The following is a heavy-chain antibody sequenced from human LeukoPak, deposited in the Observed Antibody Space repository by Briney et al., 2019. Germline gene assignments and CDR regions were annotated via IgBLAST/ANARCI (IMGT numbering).Heavy chain of an antibody. J-gene: IGHJ4*02. CDR2: IIPIFGTA. Sequence: ASVKVPCKASGGTFSSYAISWVRQAPGQGLEWMGGIIPIFGTANYAQKFQGRVTITSDEATSTAYMELSSLRSEDTAVYYCARVLWFGESDTYYFDYWGRGTLVTVSS. D-gene: IGHD3-10*01. V-gene: IGHV1-69*13. CDR1: GGTFSSYA. CDR3: ARVLWFGESDTYYFDY.